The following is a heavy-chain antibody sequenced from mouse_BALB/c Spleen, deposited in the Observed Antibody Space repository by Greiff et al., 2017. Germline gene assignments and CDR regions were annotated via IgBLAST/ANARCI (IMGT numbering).Heavy chain of an antibody. Sequence: EVHLVESGPGLVKPSQSLSLTCSVTGYSITSGYYWNWIRQFPGNKLEWMGYISYDGSNNYNPSLKNRISITRDTSKNQFFLKLNSVTTEDTATYYCAREGITTGNYFDYWGQGTTLTVSS. V-gene: IGHV3-6*02. D-gene: IGHD2-4*01. CDR2: ISYDGSN. J-gene: IGHJ2*01. CDR3: AREGITTGNYFDY. CDR1: GYSITSGYY.